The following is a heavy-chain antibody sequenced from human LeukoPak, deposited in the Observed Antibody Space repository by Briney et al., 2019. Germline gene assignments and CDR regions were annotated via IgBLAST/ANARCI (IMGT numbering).Heavy chain of an antibody. Sequence: GGSLRLSCAASGFTFSSYAMSWVRQAPGKGLEWVSAISGSGGSTYYADSVKGRFTISRDNSKNTLYLQMNSLRAEDTDVYYCAKVSRFRHKKNEGATYYFDYWGQGTLVTVAS. CDR1: GFTFSSYA. CDR2: ISGSGGST. CDR3: AKVSRFRHKKNEGATYYFDY. V-gene: IGHV3-23*01. D-gene: IGHD1-26*01. J-gene: IGHJ4*02.